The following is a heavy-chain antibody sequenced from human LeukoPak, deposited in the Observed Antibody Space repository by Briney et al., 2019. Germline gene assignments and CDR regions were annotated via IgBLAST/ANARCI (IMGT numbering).Heavy chain of an antibody. CDR1: GGSFSGYY. CDR2: INHSGST. D-gene: IGHD2-2*01. CDR3: ARVKLGCSSTSCYLKERNWFDP. Sequence: SETLSLTCGVYGGSFSGYYWSWIRQPPGKGLEWIGEINHSGSTNYNPSLKSRVTISVDTSKNQFSLKLSSVTAADTAVYYCARVKLGCSSTSCYLKERNWFDPWGQGTLVTVSS. J-gene: IGHJ5*02. V-gene: IGHV4-34*01.